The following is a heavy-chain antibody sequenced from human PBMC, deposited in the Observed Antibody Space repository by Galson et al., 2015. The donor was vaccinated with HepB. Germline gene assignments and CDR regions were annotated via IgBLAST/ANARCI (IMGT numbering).Heavy chain of an antibody. Sequence: LSLTCTVSGGSISSGDYYWSWIRQRPGKGLEWIGYIYYSGSIYYNSSLKSRVIISVDTSKNQFSLRLSSVTAADTAVYYCARAWGYCTGGSCLPGSPGFDSWGQGTLVTVSS. J-gene: IGHJ4*02. CDR1: GGSISSGDYY. D-gene: IGHD2-15*01. CDR3: ARAWGYCTGGSCLPGSPGFDS. CDR2: IYYSGSI. V-gene: IGHV4-31*03.